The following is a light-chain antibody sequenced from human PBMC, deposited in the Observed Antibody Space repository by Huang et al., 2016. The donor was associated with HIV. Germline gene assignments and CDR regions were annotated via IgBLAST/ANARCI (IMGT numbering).Light chain of an antibody. CDR1: QSLVYSDGNTS. CDR2: KVS. V-gene: IGKV2-30*01. CDR3: MQGTHWPPFT. J-gene: IGKJ3*01. Sequence: DVVMTQSPLSLPVTLGQPASISCRSSQSLVYSDGNTSLNWFQQRPGQSPRRLIYKVSNRDSGVPDRVSGSGSGTDFTLKISRVEAEDVGVYYCMQGTHWPPFTFGPGTKVDIK.